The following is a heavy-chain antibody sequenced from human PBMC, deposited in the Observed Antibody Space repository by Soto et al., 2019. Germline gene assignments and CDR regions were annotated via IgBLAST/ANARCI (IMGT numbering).Heavy chain of an antibody. CDR1: GGSFTSNNW. J-gene: IGHJ4*02. D-gene: IGHD1-7*01. CDR2: IYRTGST. CDR3: ASRDPGTSVDY. V-gene: IGHV4-4*02. Sequence: SETLSLPCAVSGGSFTSNNWWTWVRQPPGQGLEWIGEIYRTGSTNYNPSLKSRVTISLDKSENQSSLKVTSLTAADPAVYYCASRDPGTSVDYWGQGTLVTVSS.